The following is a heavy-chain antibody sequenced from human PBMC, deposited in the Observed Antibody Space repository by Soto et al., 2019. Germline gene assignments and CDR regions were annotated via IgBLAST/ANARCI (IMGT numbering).Heavy chain of an antibody. D-gene: IGHD1-26*01. CDR1: GYTFTSYG. J-gene: IGHJ4*02. CDR3: ARGHGLIVGAPDPMN. CDR2: ISAYNGNT. Sequence: ASLKVSCKASGYTFTSYGISWVRQAPGQGLEWMGWISAYNGNTNYAQKLQGRVTMTTDTSTSTAYMELRSLRSDDTAVYYCARGHGLIVGAPDPMNWGQGTLVTVSS. V-gene: IGHV1-18*01.